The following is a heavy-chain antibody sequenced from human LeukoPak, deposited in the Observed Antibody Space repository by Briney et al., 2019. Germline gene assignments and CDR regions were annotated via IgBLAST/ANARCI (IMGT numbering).Heavy chain of an antibody. Sequence: GGSLRLSCAASGFTSSSYSMNWVRQAPGKGLEWVSSISSSSSYIYYADSVKGRFTISRDNAKNSLYLQMNSLRAEDTAVYYCARVWGGYSYGYWDYWGQGTLVTVSS. CDR3: ARVWGGYSYGYWDY. CDR1: GFTSSSYS. V-gene: IGHV3-21*01. CDR2: ISSSSSYI. D-gene: IGHD5-18*01. J-gene: IGHJ4*02.